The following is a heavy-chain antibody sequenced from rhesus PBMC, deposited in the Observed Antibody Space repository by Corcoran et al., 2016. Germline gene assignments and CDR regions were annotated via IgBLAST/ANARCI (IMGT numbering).Heavy chain of an antibody. CDR3: ARGGYYDTAYDY. CDR1: VGSVSSKC. CDR2: ISTISGST. D-gene: IGHD3-28*01. V-gene: IGHV4-147*01. Sequence: QLQLQASGPGLVQPSAPLSLAFAVSVGSVSSKCLTWFRQPPGKGLEWIGSISTISGSTSYNPSLKSRVTFSTDTSKNQFSLKLSSVTAADTAVYYCARGGYYDTAYDYWGQGVLVTVSS. J-gene: IGHJ4*01.